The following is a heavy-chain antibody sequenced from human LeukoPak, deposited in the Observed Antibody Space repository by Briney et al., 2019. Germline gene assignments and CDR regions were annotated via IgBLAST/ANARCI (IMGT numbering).Heavy chain of an antibody. CDR3: ARGQIAAPDDFDY. J-gene: IGHJ4*02. D-gene: IGHD6-13*01. Sequence: ASVKVSCKASGYTFTGYYIHWVRQAPGQGLEWMGWVNPNNGGTNYAQKFQGRVTMTRDTSISTAYMELSRLRSDDAAVYYCARGQIAAPDDFDYWGQGTLVTVSS. CDR1: GYTFTGYY. V-gene: IGHV1-2*02. CDR2: VNPNNGGT.